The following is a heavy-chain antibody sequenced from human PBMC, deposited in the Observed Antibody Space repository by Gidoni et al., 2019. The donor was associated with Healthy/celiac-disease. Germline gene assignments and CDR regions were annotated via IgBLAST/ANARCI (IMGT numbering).Heavy chain of an antibody. CDR2: IFSNDEK. CDR1: GFSLSNARLG. J-gene: IGHJ5*02. D-gene: IGHD2-15*01. Sequence: QVTLKESGPVLVKTTETLTLTCTVSGFSLSNARLGVSWIRQPPGKALEWLAHIFSNDEKSYSTSLKSRLTISKDTSKSQVVLTMTNMDPVDTATYYCARTEGYCSGGSCYSKWFDPWGQGTLVTVSS. V-gene: IGHV2-26*01. CDR3: ARTEGYCSGGSCYSKWFDP.